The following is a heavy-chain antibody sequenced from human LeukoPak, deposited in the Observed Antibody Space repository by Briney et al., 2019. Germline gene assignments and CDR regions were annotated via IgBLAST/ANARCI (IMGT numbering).Heavy chain of an antibody. V-gene: IGHV1-18*04. J-gene: IGHJ4*02. CDR3: ARDPTTQTFDY. CDR1: GCTFTDYY. D-gene: IGHD4-11*01. Sequence: ASVKVSCKASGCTFTDYYMHLVRQAPGQGLEWMGWISTYNGNTNYAQKLQGRVTMTTDTSTTTAYMELRSLTSDDTAVYYCARDPTTQTFDYWGQGTLVTVSS. CDR2: ISTYNGNT.